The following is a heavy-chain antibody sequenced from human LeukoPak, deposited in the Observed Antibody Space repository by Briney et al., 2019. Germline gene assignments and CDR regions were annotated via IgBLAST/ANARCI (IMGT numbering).Heavy chain of an antibody. V-gene: IGHV4-38-2*02. CDR3: ARDRFGIQLWFMDV. Sequence: LETLSLTCTVSGYSISSGYYWGWIRPPPGKGLEWIGSIYHSGSTYYNPSLKSRVTISVDTSKNQFSLKLSSVAAADTAVYYCARDRFGIQLWFMDVWGKGTTVTVSS. D-gene: IGHD5-18*01. CDR2: IYHSGST. J-gene: IGHJ6*03. CDR1: GYSISSGYY.